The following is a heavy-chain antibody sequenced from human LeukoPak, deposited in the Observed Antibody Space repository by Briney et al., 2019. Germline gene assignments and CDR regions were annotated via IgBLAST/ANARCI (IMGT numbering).Heavy chain of an antibody. Sequence: GGSLRLSCAASGFTFSSFDMHWVRQSPGKGLEWLAVTSYDESNKYYADSVKGRCTVSRDNSKNTLYLQMNSLRAEDTAVYYCARDFYDSSGYVPPLDYWGQGTLVTVSS. J-gene: IGHJ4*02. CDR2: TSYDESNK. CDR1: GFTFSSFD. D-gene: IGHD3-22*01. CDR3: ARDFYDSSGYVPPLDY. V-gene: IGHV3-30-3*01.